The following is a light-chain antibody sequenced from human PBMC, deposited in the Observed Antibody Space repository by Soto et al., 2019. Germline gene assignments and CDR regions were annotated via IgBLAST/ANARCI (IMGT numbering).Light chain of an antibody. V-gene: IGLV2-23*01. CDR2: EGS. CDR1: SSDVGSYNL. CDR3: CSYAGSSLYV. Sequence: QSALTQPASVSGSPGQSITISCTGTSSDVGSYNLVSWYQQHPGKAPKLMIYEGSKRPSGVSNRFSGSKSGNTASLTISGLQAEDEAGYYCCSYAGSSLYVFGTGTKVTVL. J-gene: IGLJ1*01.